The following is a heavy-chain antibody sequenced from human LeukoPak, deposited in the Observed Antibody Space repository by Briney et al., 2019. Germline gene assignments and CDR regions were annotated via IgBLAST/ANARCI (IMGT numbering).Heavy chain of an antibody. J-gene: IGHJ4*02. CDR3: ARVLSDFWSGYYGY. D-gene: IGHD3-3*01. Sequence: SVKVSCKASGGIFSSYAISWVGQAPGQGLEWMGGIIPIFGTANYAQKFQGRVTITTDESTSTAYMELSSLRSEDTAVYYCARVLSDFWSGYYGYWGQGTLVTVSS. CDR1: GGIFSSYA. CDR2: IIPIFGTA. V-gene: IGHV1-69*05.